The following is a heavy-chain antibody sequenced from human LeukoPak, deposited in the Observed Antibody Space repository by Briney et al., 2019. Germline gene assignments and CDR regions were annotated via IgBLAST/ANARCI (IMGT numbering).Heavy chain of an antibody. J-gene: IGHJ4*02. CDR1: GYTFTSYG. CDR2: ISVYNGNT. Sequence: ASVKVSCKASGYTFTSYGISWVRQAPGHGLEWMGWISVYNGNTIYAQKLQGRVTMTTDTSTSTAYMELRSLRSDDTAVYYCARDWWVLDTAIVLYYFDFWGQGTLVTVSS. V-gene: IGHV1-18*01. CDR3: ARDWWVLDTAIVLYYFDF. D-gene: IGHD5-18*01.